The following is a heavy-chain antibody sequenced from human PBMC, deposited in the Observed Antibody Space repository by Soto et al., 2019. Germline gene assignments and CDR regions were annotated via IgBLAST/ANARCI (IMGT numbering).Heavy chain of an antibody. Sequence: ASVKVSCKASGYTFTSYGISWVRQAPGQGLEWMGWISAYNGNTNYAQKLQGRVTMTTDTSTSTAYMELRSLRSDDTAVYYCARDAFRRSNYDAPFDPWGQGTLVTVSS. J-gene: IGHJ5*02. D-gene: IGHD4-4*01. CDR3: ARDAFRRSNYDAPFDP. V-gene: IGHV1-18*01. CDR2: ISAYNGNT. CDR1: GYTFTSYG.